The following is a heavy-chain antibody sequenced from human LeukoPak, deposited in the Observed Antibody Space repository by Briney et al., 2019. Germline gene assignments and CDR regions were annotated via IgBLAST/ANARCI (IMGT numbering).Heavy chain of an antibody. CDR1: GGSFSGYY. Sequence: SETLPLTCAGYGGSFSGYYWSWVRQPPGKGLEWIGEINHSGSTNYNPSLKSRVNISVDTSKNQFFLKLTSVTAADTAVYYCARGKAARTYNWFDPWGQGTLVTVSS. CDR3: ARGKAARTYNWFDP. J-gene: IGHJ5*02. V-gene: IGHV4-34*01. CDR2: INHSGST. D-gene: IGHD6-6*01.